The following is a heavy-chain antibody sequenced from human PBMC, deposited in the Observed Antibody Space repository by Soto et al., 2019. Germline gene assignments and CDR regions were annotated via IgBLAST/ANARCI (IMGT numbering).Heavy chain of an antibody. Sequence: QVQLQESGPGLVKPSETLSLTCTVSGGSVSSGSYYWSWIRQPPGKGLEWIGYIYYSGSTNYNPSLKSRVTISVDTSKHQFSLKLSSVTAADTAVYYCASGSRYYYYGMDVWGQGTTVTVSS. CDR1: GGSVSSGSYY. CDR2: IYYSGST. V-gene: IGHV4-61*01. CDR3: ASGSRYYYYGMDV. D-gene: IGHD1-26*01. J-gene: IGHJ6*02.